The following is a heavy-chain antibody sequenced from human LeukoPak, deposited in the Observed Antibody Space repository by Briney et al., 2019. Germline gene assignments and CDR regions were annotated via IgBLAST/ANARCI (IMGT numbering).Heavy chain of an antibody. Sequence: PGGSLRLSCVASGFTFSSYSMNWVRQAPGKGLVWVSSISSSSSYIYYADSVKGRFTISRDNAKNSLYLQMNSLRAEDTAVYYCARDAGTYYYGSGSPHFDYWGQGTLVTVSS. D-gene: IGHD3-10*01. J-gene: IGHJ4*02. CDR3: ARDAGTYYYGSGSPHFDY. CDR2: ISSSSSYI. V-gene: IGHV3-21*01. CDR1: GFTFSSYS.